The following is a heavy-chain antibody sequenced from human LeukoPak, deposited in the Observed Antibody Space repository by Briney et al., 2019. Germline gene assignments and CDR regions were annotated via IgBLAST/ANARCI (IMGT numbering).Heavy chain of an antibody. CDR2: IKQDGSEK. J-gene: IGHJ4*02. Sequence: PGGSLRLSCAASGFTFSSYWMSWVRQAPGKGLEWVANIKQDGSEKYYVDSVKGRFTISRDNAENSLYLQMNSLRADDTAVYYCARSARLMKGVVEVTALDDWGQGTLVTVSS. CDR3: ARSARLMKGVVEVTALDD. D-gene: IGHD3-3*01. CDR1: GFTFSSYW. V-gene: IGHV3-7*01.